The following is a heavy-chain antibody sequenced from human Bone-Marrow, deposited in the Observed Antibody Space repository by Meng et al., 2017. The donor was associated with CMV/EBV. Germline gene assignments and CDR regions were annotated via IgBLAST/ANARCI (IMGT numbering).Heavy chain of an antibody. J-gene: IGHJ4*02. Sequence: GESLKISCAASGFTFSSYAMNWVRQAPGKGLEWVSTISGGGGSTYSADSVKGRFTISRDSSKNTVYLQMNTLRAEDTAIYYCAKDRSSSFYYFDYWGQGTLVTGSS. CDR3: AKDRSSSFYYFDY. CDR1: GFTFSSYA. CDR2: ISGGGGST. D-gene: IGHD6-13*01. V-gene: IGHV3-23*01.